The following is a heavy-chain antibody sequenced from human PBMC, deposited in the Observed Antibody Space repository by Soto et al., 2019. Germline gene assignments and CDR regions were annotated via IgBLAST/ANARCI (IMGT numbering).Heavy chain of an antibody. CDR2: ISSSSSTI. V-gene: IGHV3-48*02. CDR3: ARSLRFLEWSRVNYWYFDL. J-gene: IGHJ2*01. D-gene: IGHD3-3*01. CDR1: GFTFSSYS. Sequence: EVQLVESGGGLVQPGGSLRLSCAASGFTFSSYSMNWVRQAPGKGLEWVSYISSSSSTIYYADSVKGRFTISRDNAKNSLYLQMNSLRDEDTAVYYCARSLRFLEWSRVNYWYFDLWGRGTLVTVSS.